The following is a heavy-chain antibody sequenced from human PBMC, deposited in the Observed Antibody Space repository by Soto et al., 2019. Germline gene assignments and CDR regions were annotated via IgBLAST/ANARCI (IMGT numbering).Heavy chain of an antibody. CDR2: ISYEGSNK. J-gene: IGHJ5*02. V-gene: IGHV3-30-3*01. CDR3: ARDLEVAVAGA. CDR1: GFTFSSYA. D-gene: IGHD6-19*01. Sequence: QVQLVESGGGVVQPGRSLRLSCAASGFTFSSYAMHWVRQAPGKGLEWVAVISYEGSNKYYADSVKGRFTISRDNSKNTLYLQRNRLRAVDTAVYYCARDLEVAVAGAWGQGTLVTVSS.